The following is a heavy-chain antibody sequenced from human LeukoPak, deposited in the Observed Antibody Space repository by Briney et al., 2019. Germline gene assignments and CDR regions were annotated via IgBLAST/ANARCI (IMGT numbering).Heavy chain of an antibody. D-gene: IGHD6-19*01. J-gene: IGHJ4*02. Sequence: PGGSLRLSCAASGFPFSNYAMSWVRQAPGKGLEWVSSMNRSGETTYYADSVKGRFTISSDNSKSTLYLQMNSLRAEDTALYYCAKLTLFSSAWHFDYWGRGTLVTVS. CDR2: MNRSGETT. CDR1: GFPFSNYA. CDR3: AKLTLFSSAWHFDY. V-gene: IGHV3-23*01.